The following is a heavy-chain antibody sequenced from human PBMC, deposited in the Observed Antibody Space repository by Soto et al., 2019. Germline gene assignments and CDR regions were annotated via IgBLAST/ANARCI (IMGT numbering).Heavy chain of an antibody. V-gene: IGHV3-15*01. CDR1: GFTFSNAW. CDR3: AKGATSSWYGGQFDC. J-gene: IGHJ4*02. D-gene: IGHD6-13*01. CDR2: IKSKTDGGTT. Sequence: GGSLRLSCAASGFTFSNAWMSWVRQAPGKGLEWVGRIKSKTDGGTTDYAAPVKGRFTISRDDSKNTLYLQMNSLRAEDTAVHYCAKGATSSWYGGQFDCWGQGTQVTVSS.